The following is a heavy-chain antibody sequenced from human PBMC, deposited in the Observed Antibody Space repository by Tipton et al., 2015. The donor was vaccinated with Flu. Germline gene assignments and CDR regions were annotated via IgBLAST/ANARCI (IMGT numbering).Heavy chain of an antibody. CDR1: GFTFSSYE. V-gene: IGHV3-48*03. CDR3: ARDTYSGYGWDAFDI. D-gene: IGHD5-12*01. CDR2: ISSSGSTI. J-gene: IGHJ3*02. Sequence: SLRLSCAASGFTFSSYEMNWVRQAPGKGLEWVSYISSSGSTIYYADSVKGRFTISRDNAKNSLYLQMNSLRAEDTAVYYCARDTYSGYGWDAFDIWGQGTMVTVSP.